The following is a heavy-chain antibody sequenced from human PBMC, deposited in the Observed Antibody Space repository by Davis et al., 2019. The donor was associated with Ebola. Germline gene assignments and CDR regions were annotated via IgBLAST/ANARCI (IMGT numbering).Heavy chain of an antibody. CDR1: GGSISSYY. D-gene: IGHD2-2*03. CDR3: ARESMDIVVVPAARGEDVWAFDI. Sequence: PSETLSLTCTVSGGSISSYYWSWIRQPPGKGLEWIGYIYYSGSTNYNPSLKSRVTISVDTSKNQFSLKLSSVTAADTAVYYCARESMDIVVVPAARGEDVWAFDIWGQGTMVTVSS. CDR2: IYYSGST. V-gene: IGHV4-59*12. J-gene: IGHJ3*02.